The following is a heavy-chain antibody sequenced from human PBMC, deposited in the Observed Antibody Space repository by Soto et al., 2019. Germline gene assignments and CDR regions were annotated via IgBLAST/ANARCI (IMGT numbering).Heavy chain of an antibody. J-gene: IGHJ4*02. V-gene: IGHV3-23*01. Sequence: GGSLRLSCAASGFTLSSYAMSWVRQAPGKGLEWVSAISGSGGSTYYADSVKGRFTISRDNSKNTLYLQMNSLRAEDTAVYYCAISGYLDWSFDYWGQGTLVTVSS. CDR2: ISGSGGST. CDR1: GFTLSSYA. CDR3: AISGYLDWSFDY. D-gene: IGHD3-9*01.